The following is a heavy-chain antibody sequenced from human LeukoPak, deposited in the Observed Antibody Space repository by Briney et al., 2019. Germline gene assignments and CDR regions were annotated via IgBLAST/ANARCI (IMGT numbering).Heavy chain of an antibody. D-gene: IGHD6-19*01. CDR2: MSGSGGWT. CDR1: GFTFSSYG. CDR3: AKSTGWDTSGWPSDC. V-gene: IGHV3-23*01. J-gene: IGHJ4*02. Sequence: GGSLRLSCAASGFTFSSYGMTWVRQAPGKGLEWVSVMSGSGGWTYYADSVKGRFNISRDNSKNTLYLQMKSLRAEDTAVYYCAKSTGWDTSGWPSDCWGRGPLVTVSS.